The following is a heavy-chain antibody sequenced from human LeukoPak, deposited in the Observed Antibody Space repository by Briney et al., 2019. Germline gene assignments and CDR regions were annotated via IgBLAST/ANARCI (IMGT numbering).Heavy chain of an antibody. CDR1: GFTVSSNY. D-gene: IGHD6-13*01. Sequence: GGSLRLSCAASGFTVSSNYMSWVRQAPGKGLEWVSVIHSDGFTYYADSVKGRFTISRDNSKNTLYLQMNSLRGEDTAVYYCARDRGVYSKTLEDWGQGTLVTVSS. J-gene: IGHJ4*02. V-gene: IGHV3-53*01. CDR2: IHSDGFT. CDR3: ARDRGVYSKTLED.